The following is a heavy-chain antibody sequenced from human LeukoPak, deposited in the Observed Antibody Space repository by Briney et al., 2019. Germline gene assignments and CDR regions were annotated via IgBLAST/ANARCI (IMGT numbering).Heavy chain of an antibody. CDR2: IYSGGST. Sequence: PGGSLRLSCAASGFTFSSYSMNWVRQAPGKGLEWVSVIYSGGSTYYADSVKGRFTISRDNSKNTLYLQMNSLRAEDTAVYYCAGLIEMATIYFDYWGQGTLVTVSS. J-gene: IGHJ4*02. D-gene: IGHD5-24*01. CDR1: GFTFSSYS. V-gene: IGHV3-53*01. CDR3: AGLIEMATIYFDY.